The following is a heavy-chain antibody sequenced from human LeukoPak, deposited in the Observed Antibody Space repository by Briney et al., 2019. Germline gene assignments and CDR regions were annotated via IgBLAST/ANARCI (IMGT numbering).Heavy chain of an antibody. CDR3: ASFRDYSNCN. J-gene: IGHJ4*02. CDR1: GFTFSSYS. CDR2: ISSRSSYI. Sequence: GGSLRLSCAASGFTFSSYSMNWVRQAPGMGLEWVSFISSRSSYIYYADSVKGRFTISRDNANNSLYLHMNSLRAEDTAVYYCASFRDYSNCNWGQGTLVTVSS. V-gene: IGHV3-21*01. D-gene: IGHD4-11*01.